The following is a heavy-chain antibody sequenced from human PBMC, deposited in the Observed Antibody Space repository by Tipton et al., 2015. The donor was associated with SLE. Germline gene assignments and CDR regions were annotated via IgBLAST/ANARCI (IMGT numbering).Heavy chain of an antibody. V-gene: IGHV4-39*07. CDR3: ARAPSSIAARFFDY. CDR2: IYYSGST. Sequence: LRLSCTVSGGSISSYYWSWVRQPPGKGLEWIGSIYYSGSTYYNPSLKSRVTISVDTSKNQFSLKLSSVTAADTAVYYCARAPSSIAARFFDYWGQGTLVTVSS. CDR1: GGSISSYY. D-gene: IGHD6-6*01. J-gene: IGHJ4*02.